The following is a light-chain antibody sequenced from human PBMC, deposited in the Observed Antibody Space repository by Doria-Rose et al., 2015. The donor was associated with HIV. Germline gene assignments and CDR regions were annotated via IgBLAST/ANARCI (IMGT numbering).Light chain of an antibody. J-gene: IGKJ1*01. CDR1: QSFSSTY. CDR3: HQYGTSWT. V-gene: IGKV3-20*01. CDR2: DGS. Sequence: VLTQPPGALSLSPGERATLSCRASQSFSSTYLAWYQQGPGQAPSLLIYDGSTRATGIPDRFSASGSGTDFTLTINRLEPGDFALYYCHQYGTSWTFGQGTEVEI.